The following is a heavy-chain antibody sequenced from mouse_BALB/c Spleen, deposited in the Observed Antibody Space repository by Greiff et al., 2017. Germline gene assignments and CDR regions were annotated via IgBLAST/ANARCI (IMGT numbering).Heavy chain of an antibody. V-gene: IGHV5-4*02. CDR3: ARVHWGYAMDY. Sequence: EVKLVESGGGLVKPGGSLKLSCAASGFTFSDYYMYWVRQTPEKRLEWVATISDGGSYTYYPDSVKGRFTISRDNAKNNLYLQMSSLKSEDTSMYYCARVHWGYAMDYWGQGTSVTVSS. CDR1: GFTFSDYY. CDR2: ISDGGSYT. D-gene: IGHD4-1*01. J-gene: IGHJ4*01.